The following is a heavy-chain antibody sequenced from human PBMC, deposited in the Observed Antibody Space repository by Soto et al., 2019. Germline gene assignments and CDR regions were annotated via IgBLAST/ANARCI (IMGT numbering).Heavy chain of an antibody. CDR2: ITSKKYGGTT. CDR3: STDSYSDMLVVRLDN. J-gene: IGHJ4*01. Sequence: GGSLRLSCITSGFAFGDFAMTWFRQAPGKGLEWVGFITSKKYGGTTEYAASVKGRFSISRDDSKSIAYLQMNNLKTDDTAVYYCSTDSYSDMLVVRLDNWGHGTLVTVSS. CDR1: GFAFGDFA. V-gene: IGHV3-49*03. D-gene: IGHD1-26*01.